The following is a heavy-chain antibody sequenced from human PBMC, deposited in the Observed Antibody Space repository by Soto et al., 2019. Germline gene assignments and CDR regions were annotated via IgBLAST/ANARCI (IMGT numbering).Heavy chain of an antibody. CDR3: ARQRYSSSSDY. V-gene: IGHV4-39*01. CDR1: GGSISSSSYY. CDR2: IYYSGST. D-gene: IGHD6-13*01. J-gene: IGHJ4*02. Sequence: QLQLQESGPGLVKPSETLSLTCTVSGGSISSSSYYWGWIRQPPGKGLEWIGSIYYSGSTYYNPSLKSRVTISVDTYKNQFSLKLSSVTAADTAVYYCARQRYSSSSDYWGQGTLVTVSS.